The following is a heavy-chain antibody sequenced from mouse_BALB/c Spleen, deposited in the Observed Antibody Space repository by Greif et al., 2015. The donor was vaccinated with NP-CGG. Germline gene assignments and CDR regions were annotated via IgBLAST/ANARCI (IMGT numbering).Heavy chain of an antibody. CDR2: ISNCGGST. V-gene: IGHV5-12-2*01. D-gene: IGHD2-3*01. CDR1: GFTFSSYT. CDR3: ATTNYDGYYYWYFDV. Sequence: DVQLQESGGGLVQPGGSLKLSCAASGFTFSSYTMSWVSQTPEKRLEWVAYISNCGGSTYYPDTVKGRFTISRDNAKNTLYLQMSSLKSEDTAMYYCATTNYDGYYYWYFDVWGAGTTVTVSS. J-gene: IGHJ1*01.